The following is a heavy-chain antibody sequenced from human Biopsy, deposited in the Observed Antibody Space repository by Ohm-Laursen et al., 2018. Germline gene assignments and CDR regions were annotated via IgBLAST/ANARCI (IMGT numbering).Heavy chain of an antibody. CDR2: IFNSANT. V-gene: IGHV4-31*01. CDR1: GGSTSSGGSY. Sequence: TLSLTCAVSGGSTSSGGSYWSWIRQRPGKGLEWIGYIFNSANTYYNPSLKNLITISGDTSKNQFSLKLNSVTAADTVVYYCARGDYFDSNGYFWFDPWGQGTLVTVSS. CDR3: ARGDYFDSNGYFWFDP. D-gene: IGHD3-22*01. J-gene: IGHJ5*02.